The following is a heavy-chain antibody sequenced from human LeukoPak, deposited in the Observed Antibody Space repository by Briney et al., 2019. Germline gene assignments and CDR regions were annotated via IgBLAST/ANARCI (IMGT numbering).Heavy chain of an antibody. CDR2: IKQDGSEK. CDR3: AREGTPPRNDH. J-gene: IGHJ5*02. Sequence: PGGSLRLSCAASGFTFSSYWMSWVRQAPGKGLEWVANIKQDGSEKYYVDSVKGRFTISRDNSKNTVYLQMNSLRAEDTAVYYCAREGTPPRNDHWGQGTLVTVSS. V-gene: IGHV3-7*01. CDR1: GFTFSSYW.